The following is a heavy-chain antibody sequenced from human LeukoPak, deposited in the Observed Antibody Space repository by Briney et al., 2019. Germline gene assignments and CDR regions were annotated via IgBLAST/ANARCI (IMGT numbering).Heavy chain of an antibody. CDR1: GVSITNYY. J-gene: IGHJ4*02. CDR3: ARDYLVGAPLDS. Sequence: SETLSLTCTVSGVSITNYYWARIRQPAGKGLEWIGRMYISGSTNYNPSLKSRVSISIDKTKNQFSLKLTSVTAADTAVYYCARDYLVGAPLDSWGQGTLVTVSS. D-gene: IGHD1-26*01. V-gene: IGHV4-4*07. CDR2: MYISGST.